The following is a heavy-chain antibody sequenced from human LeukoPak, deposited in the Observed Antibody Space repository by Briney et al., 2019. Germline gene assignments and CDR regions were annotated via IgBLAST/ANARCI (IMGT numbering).Heavy chain of an antibody. Sequence: ASVKVSCKASGYTFTSYGISWVRQAPGQGLEWMGWISAYNGNTNYAQKLQGRVTMTTDTSTSTAYMELRSLRSDDTAVYYCARGVYDILTGYWSSFDPWGQGTLVTVSS. J-gene: IGHJ5*02. V-gene: IGHV1-18*01. CDR1: GYTFTSYG. CDR2: ISAYNGNT. D-gene: IGHD3-9*01. CDR3: ARGVYDILTGYWSSFDP.